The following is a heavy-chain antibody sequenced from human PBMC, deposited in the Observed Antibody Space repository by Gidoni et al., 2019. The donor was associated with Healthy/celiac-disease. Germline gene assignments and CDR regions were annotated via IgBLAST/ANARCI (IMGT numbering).Heavy chain of an antibody. CDR3: AKEVGVTNYYYYYGMDV. CDR2: ISYDGSNK. V-gene: IGHV3-30*18. J-gene: IGHJ6*02. Sequence: QVQLVESGGGVVQPGRSLRLSCAASGFTFSSYGMHWVRQAPGKGLEWVAVISYDGSNKYYADSVKGRFTISRDNSKNTLYLQMNSLRAEDTAVYYCAKEVGVTNYYYYYGMDVWGQGTTVTVSS. CDR1: GFTFSSYG.